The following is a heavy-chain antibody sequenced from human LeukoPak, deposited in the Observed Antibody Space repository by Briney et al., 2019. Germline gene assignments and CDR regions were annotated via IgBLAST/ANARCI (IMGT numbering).Heavy chain of an antibody. CDR3: ARVSFGGSGYFDS. Sequence: GGSLRLSCAASGFTFSAYWVSWVRQAPGKGLEWVANINQDGSAIYYVDSVKGRFTISRDNAKNSLFLQMNGLRAEDTAVYFCARVSFGGSGYFDSWGQGTLVTVSS. J-gene: IGHJ5*01. CDR1: GFTFSAYW. V-gene: IGHV3-7*04. D-gene: IGHD3-22*01. CDR2: INQDGSAI.